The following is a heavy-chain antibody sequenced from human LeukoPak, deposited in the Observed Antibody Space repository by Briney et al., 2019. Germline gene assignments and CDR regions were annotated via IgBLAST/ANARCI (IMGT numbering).Heavy chain of an antibody. CDR2: VYYSGST. V-gene: IGHV4-59*01. CDR1: GGSISSYY. Sequence: SETLSLTCTVSGGSISSYYWSWIRQPPGKGLEWIGYVYYSGSTNYNPSLMSRVTISVDTSKNQFSLNLRSVTAADTAVYYCARNFMGAFSASDSWGRGTLVSVSS. CDR3: ARNFMGAFSASDS. D-gene: IGHD1-26*01. J-gene: IGHJ4*02.